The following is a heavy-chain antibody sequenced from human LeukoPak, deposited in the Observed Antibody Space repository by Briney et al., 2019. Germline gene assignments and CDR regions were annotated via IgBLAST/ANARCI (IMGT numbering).Heavy chain of an antibody. J-gene: IGHJ4*02. V-gene: IGHV3-9*01. Sequence: QSGGSLRLSCAASGFTFDDYAVHWVRQAPGEGLELVSGISWNSGSIGYADSVKGRFTISRDNAKNSLYLQMNSLRAEDTALYYCAKGGYSSSWTDFDYWGQGTLVTVSS. CDR2: ISWNSGSI. CDR1: GFTFDDYA. D-gene: IGHD6-13*01. CDR3: AKGGYSSSWTDFDY.